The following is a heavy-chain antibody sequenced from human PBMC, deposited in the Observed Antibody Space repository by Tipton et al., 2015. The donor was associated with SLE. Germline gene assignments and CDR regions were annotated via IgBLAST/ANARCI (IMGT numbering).Heavy chain of an antibody. Sequence: LRLSCAVYGGSFSGYYWSWIRQPPGKGLERIGEINHSGGTNYNPSLKSRVTISVDTSKNQFSLKLSSVTAADTAVYYCARRCQYQLLRWGQGTLVTVSS. J-gene: IGHJ4*02. CDR1: GGSFSGYY. D-gene: IGHD2-2*01. CDR2: INHSGGT. V-gene: IGHV4-34*01. CDR3: ARRCQYQLLR.